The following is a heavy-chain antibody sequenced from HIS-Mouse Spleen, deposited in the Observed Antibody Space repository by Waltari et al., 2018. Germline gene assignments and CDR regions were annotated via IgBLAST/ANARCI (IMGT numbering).Heavy chain of an antibody. D-gene: IGHD6-13*01. V-gene: IGHV1-2*02. J-gene: IGHJ4*02. CDR3: ARDLYSSSWYDY. Sequence: QVQLVQSGAEVKKPGASVKVSCKASGYTFTGYYMHWVRQAPGQGLEWMGWINPNRSGTNYAQKFQGRVTMTRDTSISAAYMELSRLRSDDTAVYYCARDLYSSSWYDYWGQGTLVTVSS. CDR2: INPNRSGT. CDR1: GYTFTGYY.